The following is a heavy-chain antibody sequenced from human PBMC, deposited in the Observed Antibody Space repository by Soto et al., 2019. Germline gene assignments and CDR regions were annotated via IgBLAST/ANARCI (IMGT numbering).Heavy chain of an antibody. D-gene: IGHD3-3*01. CDR3: ARGSIHNFLSGSLHYYFDY. J-gene: IGHJ4*02. CDR2: INAGNGNT. CDR1: GYTFTSYA. V-gene: IGHV1-3*01. Sequence: AASVKVSCKASGYTFTSYAMHWVRQAPGQRLEWMGWINAGNGNTRYSQKFQGRVTFTRDTSASTAYLELSSLRSEDTAVYYCARGSIHNFLSGSLHYYFDYWGQGTLVTVSS.